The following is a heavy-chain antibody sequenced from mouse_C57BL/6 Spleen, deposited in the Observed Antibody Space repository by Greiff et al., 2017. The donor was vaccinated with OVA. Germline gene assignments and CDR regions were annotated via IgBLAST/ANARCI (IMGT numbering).Heavy chain of an antibody. CDR2: ISSGGDYI. CDR3: TRDRTTVVGYAMDY. V-gene: IGHV5-9-1*02. CDR1: GFTFSSYA. J-gene: IGHJ4*01. Sequence: DVMLVESGEGLVKPGGSLKLSCAASGFTFSSYAMSWVRQTPEKRLEWVAYISSGGDYIYYADTVKGRFTISRDNARNTLYLQMSSLKSEDTAMYYCTRDRTTVVGYAMDYWGQGTSVTVSS. D-gene: IGHD1-1*01.